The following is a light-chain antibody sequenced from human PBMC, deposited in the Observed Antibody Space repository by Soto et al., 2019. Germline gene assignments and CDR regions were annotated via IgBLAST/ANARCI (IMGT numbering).Light chain of an antibody. CDR3: QQYNNWPRT. V-gene: IGKV3D-15*01. CDR2: GAS. Sequence: EIVMTQSPATLSVSPVDGATLSCRASQSVDSNLAWYQQKPGQTPRLLMYGASTRPTGIPARFSGSGSGTEFTLTINSLQSEDFAVYYCQQYNNWPRTFGQGTKVDIK. CDR1: QSVDSN. J-gene: IGKJ1*01.